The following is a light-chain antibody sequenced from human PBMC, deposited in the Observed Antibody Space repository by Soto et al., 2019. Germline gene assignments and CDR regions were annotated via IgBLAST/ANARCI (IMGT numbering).Light chain of an antibody. V-gene: IGKV1-5*03. CDR1: QTIRSW. CDR2: KAS. J-gene: IGKJ1*01. CDR3: QHYNSYSEA. Sequence: DIQMTQSPSTLSGSVGDRVTITCRASQTIRSWLAWYQQKPGKAPKLLIYKASTLKSGVPSRFSGSGSGTELTLTISSLQPDDFATYHCQHYNSYSEAFGQGTKVELK.